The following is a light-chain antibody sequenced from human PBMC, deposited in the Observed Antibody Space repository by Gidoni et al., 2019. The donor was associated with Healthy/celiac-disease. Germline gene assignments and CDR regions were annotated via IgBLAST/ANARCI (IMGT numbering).Light chain of an antibody. V-gene: IGKV1-5*03. Sequence: DIQMTQSPSTLSASVGDRVTITCRASQSISSWLAWYQQKPGKAPKLLIYKASSLESRVPTRFSGSGSGTEFTLTISSLQPDDFATYYCQQYNSYLVTFGQGTKVEIK. CDR1: QSISSW. CDR3: QQYNSYLVT. CDR2: KAS. J-gene: IGKJ1*01.